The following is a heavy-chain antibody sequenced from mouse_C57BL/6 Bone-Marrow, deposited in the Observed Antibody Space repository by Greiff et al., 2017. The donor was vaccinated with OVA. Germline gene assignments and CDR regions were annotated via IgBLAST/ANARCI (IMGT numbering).Heavy chain of an antibody. J-gene: IGHJ4*01. V-gene: IGHV5-4*01. CDR2: ISDGGSYT. D-gene: IGHD2-4*01. CDR3: ARDWDYDDGYYAMDY. Sequence: EVKLMESGGGLVKPGGSLKLSCAASGFTFSSYAMSWVRQTPEKRLEWVATISDGGSYTYYPDNVKGRFTLSRDNAKNNLYLQMSHLKSEDTAMYYCARDWDYDDGYYAMDYWGQGTSVTVSS. CDR1: GFTFSSYA.